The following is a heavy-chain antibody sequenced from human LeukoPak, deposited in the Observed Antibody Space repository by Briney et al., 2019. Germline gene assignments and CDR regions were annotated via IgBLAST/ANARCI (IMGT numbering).Heavy chain of an antibody. CDR2: IYSGGST. CDR3: ARGFYDTSGFGYYFDY. Sequence: GGSLRLSCAASGFTFNDFGMSWVRQAPGKGLEWVSTIYSGGSTYYADSVKGRFIISRDNSKDTLYLQMNSLRAEDTAVYYCARGFYDTSGFGYYFDYWGQGTLVTVSS. D-gene: IGHD3-22*01. CDR1: GFTFNDFG. V-gene: IGHV3-66*01. J-gene: IGHJ4*02.